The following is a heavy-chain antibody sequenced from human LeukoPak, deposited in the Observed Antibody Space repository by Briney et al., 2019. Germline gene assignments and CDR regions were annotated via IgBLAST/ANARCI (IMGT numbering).Heavy chain of an antibody. Sequence: LSLTCTVSGGSISSYYWSWIRQAPGKGLEWVSYISSSGTTIYYADSVKGRFTISRDNAKNSLYLQMNSLRAEDTAVYYCARRTVTRDWYFDLWGRGTLVTVSS. CDR3: ARRTVTRDWYFDL. CDR2: ISSSGTTI. CDR1: GGSISSYY. V-gene: IGHV3-11*01. D-gene: IGHD4-17*01. J-gene: IGHJ2*01.